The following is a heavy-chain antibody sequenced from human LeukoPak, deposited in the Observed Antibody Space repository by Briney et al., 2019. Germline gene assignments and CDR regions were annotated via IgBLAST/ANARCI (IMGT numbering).Heavy chain of an antibody. Sequence: ASVKVSCKASGYTFTGYYMHWVRQAPGQGLERMGWINPNSGGTNYAQKFQGRVTMTRDTSISTAYMELSRLRFDDTAVYYCATEITMVRGVIITGYYYYGMDVWGQGTTVTVSS. CDR3: ATEITMVRGVIITGYYYYGMDV. J-gene: IGHJ6*02. CDR2: INPNSGGT. D-gene: IGHD3-10*01. V-gene: IGHV1-2*02. CDR1: GYTFTGYY.